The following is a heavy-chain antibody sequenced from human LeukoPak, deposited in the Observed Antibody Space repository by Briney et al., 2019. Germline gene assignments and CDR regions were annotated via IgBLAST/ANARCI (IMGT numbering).Heavy chain of an antibody. CDR2: IYYSGST. J-gene: IGHJ1*01. D-gene: IGHD3-22*01. Sequence: SETLSLTCTVSGGSISSYYWSWIRQPPGKGLEWIGYIYYSGSTYYNPSLKSRVTISVDTSKNQFSLKLSSVTAADTAVYYCASYYYDSSGYWPTEHWGQGTLATISS. V-gene: IGHV4-59*08. CDR3: ASYYYDSSGYWPTEH. CDR1: GGSISSYY.